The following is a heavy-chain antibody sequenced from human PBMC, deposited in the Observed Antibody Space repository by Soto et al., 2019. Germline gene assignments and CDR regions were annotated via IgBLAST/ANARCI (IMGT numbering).Heavy chain of an antibody. CDR3: ARAGRSDYDFWSGYGYESMDV. Sequence: GGSLRLSCAASGFTFSSYAMHWVRQAPGKGLEWVAVISYDGSNKYYADSVKGRFTISRDNSKNTLYLQMNSLRAEDTAVYYCARAGRSDYDFWSGYGYESMDVWGQGTTVTVSS. CDR2: ISYDGSNK. V-gene: IGHV3-30-3*01. CDR1: GFTFSSYA. J-gene: IGHJ6*02. D-gene: IGHD3-3*01.